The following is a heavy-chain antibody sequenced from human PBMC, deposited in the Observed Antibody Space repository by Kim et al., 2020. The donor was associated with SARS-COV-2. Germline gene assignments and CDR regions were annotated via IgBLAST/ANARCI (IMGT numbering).Heavy chain of an antibody. J-gene: IGHJ3*02. CDR2: ISYDGSNK. Sequence: GGSLRLSCAASGFTFSSYGMHWVRQAPGKGLEWVAVISYDGSNKYYADSVKGRFTISRDNSKNTLYLQMNSLRAEDTAVYYCAKPRQGYYLDAFDIWGQGTMVTVSS. CDR3: AKPRQGYYLDAFDI. CDR1: GFTFSSYG. V-gene: IGHV3-30*18. D-gene: IGHD2-15*01.